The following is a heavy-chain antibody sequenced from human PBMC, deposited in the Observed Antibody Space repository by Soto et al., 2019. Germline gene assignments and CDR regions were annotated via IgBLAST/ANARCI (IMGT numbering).Heavy chain of an antibody. D-gene: IGHD3-9*01. CDR2: IYYSGST. J-gene: IGHJ4*02. CDR1: GGSMRIYY. V-gene: IGHV4-59*01. CDR3: ARIRYMLHHHSTGLFDY. Sequence: AETLSITCILSGGSMRIYYWSWIGQSPGKGLEWMGYIYYSGSTKYNPSLKSRVTMSVDTSKNQFSLNLTSVTPADTAIYYCARIRYMLHHHSTGLFDYWGQGTLVTVSS.